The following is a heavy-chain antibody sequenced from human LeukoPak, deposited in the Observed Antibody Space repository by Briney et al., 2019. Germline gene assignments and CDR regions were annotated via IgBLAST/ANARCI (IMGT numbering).Heavy chain of an antibody. CDR2: INTDGSST. V-gene: IGHV3-74*01. CDR3: ARDMEYCGGDCYAFDI. D-gene: IGHD2-21*02. J-gene: IGHJ3*02. CDR1: GFPFSNYW. Sequence: PGGSLRLPWPVPGFPFSNYWMHWVRQAPGKGLVGASRINTDGSSTTYADSVKGRFTISRDNAKNTLYLQMNSLRAEDTAVYYCARDMEYCGGDCYAFDIWGQGTMVTVSS.